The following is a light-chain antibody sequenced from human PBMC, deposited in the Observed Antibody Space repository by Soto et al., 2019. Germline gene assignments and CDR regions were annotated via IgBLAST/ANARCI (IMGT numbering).Light chain of an antibody. CDR1: SSDVGLYNY. J-gene: IGLJ1*01. Sequence: QSALTQPASVSGSPGQSITISCTGTSSDVGLYNYVSWYQHHPGKAPKLMIYDVSDRPSGVSNRFSGSKSGNTASLTISGLQAEDEADYYCSSYTSSSTLYVFGTGTKLTVL. V-gene: IGLV2-14*01. CDR2: DVS. CDR3: SSYTSSSTLYV.